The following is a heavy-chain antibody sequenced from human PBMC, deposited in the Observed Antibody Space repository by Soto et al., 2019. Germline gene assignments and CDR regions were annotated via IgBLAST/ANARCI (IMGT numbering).Heavy chain of an antibody. CDR3: ARGGYSSPDVFMDV. V-gene: IGHV4-31*03. D-gene: IGHD6-13*01. J-gene: IGHJ6*02. CDR2: IYYSGST. CDR1: GGSISSVDDY. Sequence: SETLSLTCTVFGGSISSVDDYWSWIRQHPERGLEWIGYIYYSGSTYYNPSLKSRVTISVDMSKNQFSLKLSSVAAADTAVYYCARGGYSSPDVFMDVWGQGTTVTVSS.